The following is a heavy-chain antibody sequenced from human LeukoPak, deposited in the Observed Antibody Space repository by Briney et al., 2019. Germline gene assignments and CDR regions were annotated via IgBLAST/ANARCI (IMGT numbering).Heavy chain of an antibody. CDR3: AILYGDYLLYYFDF. CDR2: IYYSGST. V-gene: IGHV4-31*03. J-gene: IGHJ4*02. D-gene: IGHD4-17*01. Sequence: PSQTLSLTCTVSGGSISSGGYYWSWIRQHPGKGLEWIGYIYYSGSTYYNPSLKSRVTISVDTSKNQFSLMLSSATAADTAVYYCAILYGDYLLYYFDFWGQGTLVTVSS. CDR1: GGSISSGGYY.